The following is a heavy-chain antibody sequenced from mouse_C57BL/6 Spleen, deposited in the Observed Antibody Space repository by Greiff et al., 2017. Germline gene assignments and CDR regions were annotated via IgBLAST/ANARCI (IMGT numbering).Heavy chain of an antibody. D-gene: IGHD1-1*01. Sequence: QVQLKQSGAELARPGASVKLSCKASGYTFTSYGISWVKQRTGQGLEWIGEIYPRSGNTYYNEKCKGKATLTADKSSSTAYMELRSLTSEDSAVXFCARGFITTVVATKAWFAYWGQGTLVTVSA. J-gene: IGHJ3*01. CDR3: ARGFITTVVATKAWFAY. CDR2: IYPRSGNT. V-gene: IGHV1-81*01. CDR1: GYTFTSYG.